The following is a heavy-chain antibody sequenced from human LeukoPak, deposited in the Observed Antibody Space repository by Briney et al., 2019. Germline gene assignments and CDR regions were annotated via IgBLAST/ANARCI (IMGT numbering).Heavy chain of an antibody. Sequence: GASVKVSCKASGYTFTSYDINWVRQATGQGLEWMGWMNPNSGNTGYAQKFQGRVTMTRNTSISTAYMELSGLRSEDTAVYYCARDPPAYCGGDCYSPYSGMDVWGQGTTVTVSS. V-gene: IGHV1-8*01. CDR3: ARDPPAYCGGDCYSPYSGMDV. D-gene: IGHD2-21*02. CDR2: MNPNSGNT. J-gene: IGHJ6*02. CDR1: GYTFTSYD.